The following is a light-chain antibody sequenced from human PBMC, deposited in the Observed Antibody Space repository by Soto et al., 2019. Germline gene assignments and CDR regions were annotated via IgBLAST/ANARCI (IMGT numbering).Light chain of an antibody. CDR2: GNT. CDR3: QSYDSSLSGCV. Sequence: QSVLTQPPSVSGAPGQRVTISCSGSSFNIGADYDVHWYQQLPGTAPKLLISGNTNRPSGVPDRFSGSKSGTSAFLAITGLQAEDEADYYCQSYDSSLSGCVFGTGTKVTVL. J-gene: IGLJ1*01. V-gene: IGLV1-40*01. CDR1: SFNIGADYD.